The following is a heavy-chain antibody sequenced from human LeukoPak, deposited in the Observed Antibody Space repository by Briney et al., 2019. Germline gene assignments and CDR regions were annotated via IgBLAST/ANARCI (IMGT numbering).Heavy chain of an antibody. CDR3: ARDAHSPYCSGGSCYDGY. CDR2: IIPILGIA. D-gene: IGHD2-15*01. CDR1: GGTSSSYA. J-gene: IGHJ4*02. V-gene: IGHV1-69*04. Sequence: GASVKVSCKASGGTSSSYAISWVRQAPGQGLEWMGRIIPILGIANYAQKFQGRVTITADKSTSTAYMELSSLRSEDTAVYYCARDAHSPYCSGGSCYDGYWGQGTLVTVSS.